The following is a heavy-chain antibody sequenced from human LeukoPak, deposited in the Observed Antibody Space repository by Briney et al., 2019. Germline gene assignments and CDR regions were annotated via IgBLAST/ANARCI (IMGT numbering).Heavy chain of an antibody. Sequence: GGSLRLSCAASGFTVSSNYMSWVRQAPGKGLEWVSAISGSGSSTYYVDSVKGRFTISRDNSKNTLYLQMNSLRAEDTAVYYWARSRGAIFPRGTFDYGGQGPLVTVS. CDR2: ISGSGSST. V-gene: IGHV3-23*01. CDR3: ARSRGAIFPRGTFDY. CDR1: GFTVSSNY. D-gene: IGHD3-3*01. J-gene: IGHJ4*02.